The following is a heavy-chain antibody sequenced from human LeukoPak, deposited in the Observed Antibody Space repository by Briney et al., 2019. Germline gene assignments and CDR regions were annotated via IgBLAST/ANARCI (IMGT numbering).Heavy chain of an antibody. CDR2: IREDGSEK. D-gene: IGHD2-15*01. Sequence: PGGSLRLSCSASGFTFSRHWMSWVRQAPGKRLELVANIREDGSEKYHVDSVKGRFTISRDNAKNSLYLQMNSLRAEEKDVYYCENYSSCGSSQSRGRYFQHWGQGTLVTVS. J-gene: IGHJ1*01. V-gene: IGHV3-7*01. CDR3: ENYSSCGSSQSRGRYFQH. CDR1: GFTFSRHW.